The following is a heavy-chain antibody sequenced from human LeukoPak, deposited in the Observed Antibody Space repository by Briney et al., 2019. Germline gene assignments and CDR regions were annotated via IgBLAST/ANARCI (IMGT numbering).Heavy chain of an antibody. J-gene: IGHJ3*02. CDR2: ISSSSSYI. V-gene: IGHV3-21*01. CDR3: ARDGSAWFGELSDAFDI. D-gene: IGHD3-10*01. Sequence: PGGSPRLSCAASGFTFSSYSMNWVRQAPGKGLEWVSSISSSSSYIYYADSVKGRFTISRDNAKNSLYLQMNSLRAEDTAVYYCARDGSAWFGELSDAFDIWGQGTMVTVSS. CDR1: GFTFSSYS.